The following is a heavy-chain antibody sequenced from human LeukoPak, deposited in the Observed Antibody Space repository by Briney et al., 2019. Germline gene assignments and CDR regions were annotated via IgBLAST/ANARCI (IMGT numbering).Heavy chain of an antibody. CDR2: IVVGSGNT. V-gene: IGHV1-58*01. CDR1: GFTFTSSA. D-gene: IGHD3-22*01. J-gene: IGHJ4*02. Sequence: ASVKVSCKASGFTFTSSAVQWVRQARGQRLEWIGWIVVGSGNTNYAQKFQERVTFTRDMSTSTAYMELSSLRSEDTAVYYCAASPDYYDSSGYSYYFDYWGQGTLVTVSS. CDR3: AASPDYYDSSGYSYYFDY.